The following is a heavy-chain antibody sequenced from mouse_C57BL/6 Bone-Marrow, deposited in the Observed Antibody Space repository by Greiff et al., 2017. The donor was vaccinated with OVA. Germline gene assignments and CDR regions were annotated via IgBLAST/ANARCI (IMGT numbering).Heavy chain of an antibody. V-gene: IGHV2-2*01. D-gene: IGHD1-1*01. J-gene: IGHJ2*01. CDR3: ARNPITTVVALDY. Sequence: VMLVESGPGLVQPSQSLSITCTVSGFSLTSYGVHWVRQSPGKGLEWLGVIWSGGSTDYNAAFISRLSISKDNSKSQVFFKMNSLQADDTAIYYCARNPITTVVALDYWGQGTTLTVSS. CDR1: GFSLTSYG. CDR2: IWSGGST.